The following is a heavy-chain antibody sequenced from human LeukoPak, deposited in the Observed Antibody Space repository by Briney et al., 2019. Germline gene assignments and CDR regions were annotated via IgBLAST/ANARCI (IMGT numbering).Heavy chain of an antibody. D-gene: IGHD3-10*01. Sequence: PGGSLRLSCAASGFTFSSYWMQWVRQAPGKGLVCVSRINSGESDTTYADSVKGRFTISRDNAKNTLYLQMNSLRAGDTAVYYCARGGYYGSGRYMDVWGKGTTVTVSS. J-gene: IGHJ6*03. V-gene: IGHV3-74*01. CDR3: ARGGYYGSGRYMDV. CDR2: INSGESDT. CDR1: GFTFSSYW.